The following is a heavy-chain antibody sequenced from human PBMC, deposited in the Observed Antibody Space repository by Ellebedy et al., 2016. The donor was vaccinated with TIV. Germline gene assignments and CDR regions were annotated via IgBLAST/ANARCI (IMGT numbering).Heavy chain of an antibody. CDR2: IIPTYGTT. CDR1: GGTFISYS. D-gene: IGHD5-24*01. Sequence: ASVKVSXXASGGTFISYSIAWVRQAPGQGLEWMGGIIPTYGTTNYAQKFRGRVTITADESTNAYMELSSLTSEDTAVYYCARLGGGGHNLGYYYRALDVWGQGTTVIVSS. V-gene: IGHV1-69*13. CDR3: ARLGGGGHNLGYYYRALDV. J-gene: IGHJ6*02.